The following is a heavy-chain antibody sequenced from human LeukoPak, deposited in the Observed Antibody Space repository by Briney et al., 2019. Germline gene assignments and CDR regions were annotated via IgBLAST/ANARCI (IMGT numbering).Heavy chain of an antibody. V-gene: IGHV4-34*01. Sequence: SETLSLTCAVYGGSFSGYNWSWIRQPPGKGLERIGEIHHSGSTNYNPSLKSRVTMSVDMSRNHFSLKVTSVTAADTAVYYCARTGRIRDAFDIWGQGTMVTVSS. CDR1: GGSFSGYN. D-gene: IGHD1-1*01. CDR2: IHHSGST. CDR3: ARTGRIRDAFDI. J-gene: IGHJ3*02.